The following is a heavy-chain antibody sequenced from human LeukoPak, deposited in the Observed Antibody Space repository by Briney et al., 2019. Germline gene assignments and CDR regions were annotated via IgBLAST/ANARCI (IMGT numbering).Heavy chain of an antibody. CDR1: GFTFDDYA. CDR2: ISWNSGSI. J-gene: IGHJ3*02. CDR3: ARAGPRQAGDAFDI. V-gene: IGHV3-9*01. Sequence: GGSLRLSCAASGFTFDDYAMHWVRQAPGMGLEWVSGISWNSGSIGYADSVKGRFTISRDNAKNSLYLQMNSLRAADTAVYYCARAGPRQAGDAFDIWGQGTMVTVSS. D-gene: IGHD1-1*01.